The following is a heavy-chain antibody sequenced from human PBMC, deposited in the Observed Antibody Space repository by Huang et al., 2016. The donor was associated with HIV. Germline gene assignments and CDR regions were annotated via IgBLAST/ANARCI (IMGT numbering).Heavy chain of an antibody. CDR3: ARPRMTATSSDSTWSFFDS. V-gene: IGHV4-34*02. CDR1: GGCLRDHY. Sequence: QVQLQQWGAGLLKPSGALSLRCAVYGGCLRDHYWTWIRLSPGKRLGGIGEVNHRGLSTYHPALRSRATMSVDMSKNPFSLNLTSLTAADTAVYYGARPRMTATSSDSTWSFFDSWGQGTLVIVSS. D-gene: IGHD2-21*02. CDR2: VNHRGLS. J-gene: IGHJ4*02.